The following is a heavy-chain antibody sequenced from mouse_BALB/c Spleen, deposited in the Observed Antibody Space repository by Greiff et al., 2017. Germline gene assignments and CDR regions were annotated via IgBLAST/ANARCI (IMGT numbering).Heavy chain of an antibody. CDR1: GFAFSSYD. CDR3: ARGGGTGY. CDR2: ISSGGGST. D-gene: IGHD3-3*01. Sequence: EVKLMESGGGLVKPGGSLKLSCAASGFAFSSYDMSWVRQTPEKRLEWVAYISSGGGSTYYPDTVKGRFTISRDNAKNTLYLQMSSLKSEDTAMYYCARGGGTGYWGQGTTLTVSS. V-gene: IGHV5-12-1*01. J-gene: IGHJ2*01.